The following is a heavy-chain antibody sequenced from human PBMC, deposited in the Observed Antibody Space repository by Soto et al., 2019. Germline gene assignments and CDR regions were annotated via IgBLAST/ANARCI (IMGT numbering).Heavy chain of an antibody. J-gene: IGHJ4*02. D-gene: IGHD5-18*01. CDR2: IDPSDSYT. CDR3: ARQEHNVDTVDFDY. Sequence: GESLKICCKGSGYSFTSYWISWVRQMPGKGLAWMGRIDPSDSYTNYSPSFQGHVTISADKPISTAYLQWRSLKASDTAMYYCARQEHNVDTVDFDYWGQGTLVTVFS. CDR1: GYSFTSYW. V-gene: IGHV5-10-1*01.